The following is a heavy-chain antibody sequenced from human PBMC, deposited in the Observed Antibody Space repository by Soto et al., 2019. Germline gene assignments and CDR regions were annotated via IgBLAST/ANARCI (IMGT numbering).Heavy chain of an antibody. CDR1: GGSISSSNYY. D-gene: IGHD1-26*01. Sequence: SETLSLTCTVSGGSISSSNYYWGWIRQPPGKGLEWIGSIYYSGSTYYNPSLKNRVTISVDTSKNQFSLKLSSVTAADTAVYYCATQEVGGSYVYTFDPWGQGTLVTVS. CDR2: IYYSGST. CDR3: ATQEVGGSYVYTFDP. V-gene: IGHV4-39*01. J-gene: IGHJ5*02.